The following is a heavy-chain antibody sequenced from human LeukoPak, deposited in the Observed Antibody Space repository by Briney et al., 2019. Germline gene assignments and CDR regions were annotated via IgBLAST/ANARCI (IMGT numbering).Heavy chain of an antibody. CDR3: ARDQDYSNPGYFDY. Sequence: GGSLRLSCVASGFTFSSYTMSWVRQAPGMGLEWVSCISSPTTYIYYADSLKGRFTISRDNAKNSLYLQMNSLRVEDTAVYYCARDQDYSNPGYFDYWGQGILVTVSS. CDR2: ISSPTTYI. CDR1: GFTFSSYT. D-gene: IGHD4-11*01. J-gene: IGHJ4*02. V-gene: IGHV3-21*01.